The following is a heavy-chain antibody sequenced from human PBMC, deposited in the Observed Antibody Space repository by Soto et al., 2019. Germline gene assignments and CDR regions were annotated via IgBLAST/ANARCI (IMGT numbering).Heavy chain of an antibody. V-gene: IGHV4-59*01. CDR2: IYYSGST. CDR1: GGSISSYY. Sequence: PSETLSLTCTVSGGSISSYYWSWIRQPPGKGLEWIGYIYYSGSTNYNPSLKSRVTISVDTSKNQFSLKLSSVTAADTAVYYCARGEGIQTRFPRRFVHWGQGALLTISS. D-gene: IGHD5-18*01. CDR3: ARGEGIQTRFPRRFVH. J-gene: IGHJ5*02.